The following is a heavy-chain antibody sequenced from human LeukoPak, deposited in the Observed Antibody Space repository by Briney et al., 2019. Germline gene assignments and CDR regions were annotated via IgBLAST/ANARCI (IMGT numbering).Heavy chain of an antibody. D-gene: IGHD2-15*01. CDR1: GGSISSYY. CDR2: IYTSGST. J-gene: IGHJ4*02. V-gene: IGHV4-4*07. Sequence: SETLSLTCTVSGGSISSYYWSWIRQPAGKGLEWIGRIYTSGSTNYNPSLKSRVTMSVDTSKNQFSLKLSSVTAADTAVYYCARDPSPYCSGGSCYSETLGYWGQGTLVTVSS. CDR3: ARDPSPYCSGGSCYSETLGY.